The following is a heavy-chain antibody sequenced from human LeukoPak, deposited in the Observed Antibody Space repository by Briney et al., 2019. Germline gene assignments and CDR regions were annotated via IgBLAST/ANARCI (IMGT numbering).Heavy chain of an antibody. CDR3: ARRLGYCSSTSCSNWFDP. Sequence: GESLKISCKGSGYQFTSYWIVWVRQMPGKGLEWMGMIYPGDSDTRYSPSFQGQVTISVDKTISTAYLQWSSLKASDTAMYYCARRLGYCSSTSCSNWFDPWGQGTLVTVSS. CDR1: GYQFTSYW. CDR2: IYPGDSDT. D-gene: IGHD2-2*01. V-gene: IGHV5-51*01. J-gene: IGHJ5*02.